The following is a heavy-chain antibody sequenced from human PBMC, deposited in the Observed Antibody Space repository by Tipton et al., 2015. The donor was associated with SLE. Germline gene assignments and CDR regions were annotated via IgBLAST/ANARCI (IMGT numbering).Heavy chain of an antibody. J-gene: IGHJ6*03. CDR1: GYTFNRYP. CDR2: ISTYNGDT. D-gene: IGHD6-13*01. CDR3: TREREGTGEAGVLSWGPKDYPYYYMDV. V-gene: IGHV1-18*01. Sequence: QLVQSGAEVKKPGASVKVSCRSSGYTFNRYPINWVRQAPGQGLEWMGWISTYNGDTKYAQRLQDRVTLTTDTSTNTAYMELRSLTSDDTAVYFCTREREGTGEAGVLSWGPKDYPYYYMDVWGKGTTVIVSS.